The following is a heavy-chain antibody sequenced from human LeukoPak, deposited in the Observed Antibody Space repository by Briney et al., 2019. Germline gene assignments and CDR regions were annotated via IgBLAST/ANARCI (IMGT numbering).Heavy chain of an antibody. CDR2: IIPILGIA. CDR1: GGTFSSYA. J-gene: IGHJ4*02. V-gene: IGHV1-69*04. D-gene: IGHD3-22*01. CDR3: ARAPSSSGYYPDY. Sequence: SVKVSCKASGGTFSSYAISWVRQAPGQGLEWMGRIIPILGIANYAQKFQGRVTITADKSTSTAYMELSSLRSEDTAVYYCARAPSSSGYYPDYWGQGTLVTVSS.